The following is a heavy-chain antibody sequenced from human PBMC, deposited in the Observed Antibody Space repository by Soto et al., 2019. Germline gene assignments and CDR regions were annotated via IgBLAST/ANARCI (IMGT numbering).Heavy chain of an antibody. V-gene: IGHV1-69*06. CDR3: ARDHYDFWSGQPLLDGMDV. D-gene: IGHD3-3*01. Sequence: SVKVSCKASGGTFSSYSISWVLQAPGQGLEWMGGIIPIFGTANYAQKFQGRVTITADKSTSTAYMELSSLRSEDTAVYYCARDHYDFWSGQPLLDGMDVWGQGTTVTVSS. CDR2: IIPIFGTA. CDR1: GGTFSSYS. J-gene: IGHJ6*02.